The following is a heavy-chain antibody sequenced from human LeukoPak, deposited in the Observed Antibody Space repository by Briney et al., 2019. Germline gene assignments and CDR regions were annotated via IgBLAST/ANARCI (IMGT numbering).Heavy chain of an antibody. D-gene: IGHD2-15*01. CDR3: ARDFHCSGGSCYDY. Sequence: SVTVSFNASGATFSSYAISWVRHPPGQGLEWMGRIIPILGIANYAQKFQGRVTITADKSTSTAYMELSSLRSEDTAVYYCARDFHCSGGSCYDYWGQGTLVTVSS. CDR1: GATFSSYA. V-gene: IGHV1-69*04. CDR2: IIPILGIA. J-gene: IGHJ4*02.